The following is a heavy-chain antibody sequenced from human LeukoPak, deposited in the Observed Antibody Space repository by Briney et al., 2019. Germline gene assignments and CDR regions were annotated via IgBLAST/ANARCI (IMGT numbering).Heavy chain of an antibody. D-gene: IGHD6-19*01. J-gene: IGHJ4*02. CDR1: GFTFSSFA. Sequence: GGSLRLSCAASGFTFSSFAMSWVRQAPGKGLEWVSGISGSGGSTYYADSVKGRFTISRDNSKNTLYLQMTSLRAEDMAVYYCANGCSIAVATPLDYWGQGTLVTVSS. V-gene: IGHV3-23*01. CDR3: ANGCSIAVATPLDY. CDR2: ISGSGGST.